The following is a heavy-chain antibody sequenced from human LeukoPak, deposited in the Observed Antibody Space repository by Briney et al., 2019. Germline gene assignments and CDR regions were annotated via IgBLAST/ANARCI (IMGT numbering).Heavy chain of an antibody. CDR1: GFTFSSHG. CDR2: ISFAGSNK. D-gene: IGHD3-10*01. V-gene: IGHV3-30*03. Sequence: GGSLRLSCVASGFTFSSHGIHWVRQAPGKGLEWVAVISFAGSNKYFADSVKGRFTISRDNSKNTLYLQMNSLRAEDTAVYYCARDWSYSAHPHRFDYWGQGTLVTVSS. J-gene: IGHJ4*02. CDR3: ARDWSYSAHPHRFDY.